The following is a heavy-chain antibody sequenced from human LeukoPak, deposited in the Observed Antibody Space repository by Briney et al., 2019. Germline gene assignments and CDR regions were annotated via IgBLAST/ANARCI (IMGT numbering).Heavy chain of an antibody. CDR1: GFTFGDYA. CDR2: ISGSGGST. D-gene: IGHD1-26*01. CDR3: AKALTTTLLRD. J-gene: IGHJ4*02. V-gene: IGHV3-23*01. Sequence: PGGSLRLSCTASGFTFGDYAMSWVRQAPGKGLEWVSAISGSGGSTYYADSVKGRFTISRDNSKNTLYLQMNSLRAEDTAVYYCAKALTTTLLRDWGQGTLVTVSS.